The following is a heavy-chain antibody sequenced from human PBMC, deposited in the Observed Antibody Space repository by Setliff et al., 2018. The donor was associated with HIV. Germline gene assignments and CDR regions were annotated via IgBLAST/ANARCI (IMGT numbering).Heavy chain of an antibody. Sequence: SETLSLTCAVYGGSFSGHSWTWSRQPPGKGLEWIGEINRSGSANYNRSLKSQVTMSVDTSKRKFSLTLDSVTAADTAILYCARQSTVAAAGFDFWGQGTLVTVS. CDR3: ARQSTVAAAGFDF. CDR1: GGSFSGHS. J-gene: IGHJ4*02. CDR2: INRSGSA. D-gene: IGHD6-13*01. V-gene: IGHV4-34*01.